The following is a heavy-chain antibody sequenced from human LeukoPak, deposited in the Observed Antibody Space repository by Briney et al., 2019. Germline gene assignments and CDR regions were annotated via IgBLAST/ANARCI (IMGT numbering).Heavy chain of an antibody. CDR3: AKDYDILTGYYWDAFDI. CDR1: GFTFSSCA. V-gene: IGHV3-30*02. CDR2: IRYDGSNK. J-gene: IGHJ3*02. D-gene: IGHD3-9*01. Sequence: GGSLRLSCAASGFTFSSCAMHWVRQAPGKGLEWVAFIRYDGSNKYYADSVKGRFTISRDNSKNTLYLQMNSLRAEDTAVYYCAKDYDILTGYYWDAFDIWGQGTMVTVSS.